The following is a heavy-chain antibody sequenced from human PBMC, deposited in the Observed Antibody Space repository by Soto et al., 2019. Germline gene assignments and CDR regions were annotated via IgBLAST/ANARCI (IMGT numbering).Heavy chain of an antibody. CDR2: ISSSSGTI. V-gene: IGHV3-48*02. Sequence: EVYLVESGGGLVQPGGSLRLSCAASGFTFSTYSMNWVRQAPGKGLEWVSYISSSSGTIYYADSVKGRFTVSRDNAKNSLYLQMNSLTDEDTAVYYCASDSPRFHYDSSGQPPIRFWGPGPLVTVSS. J-gene: IGHJ4*02. D-gene: IGHD3-22*01. CDR3: ASDSPRFHYDSSGQPPIRF. CDR1: GFTFSTYS.